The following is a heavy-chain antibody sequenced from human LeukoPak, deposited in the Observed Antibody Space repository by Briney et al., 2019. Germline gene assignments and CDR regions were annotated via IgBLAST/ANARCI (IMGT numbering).Heavy chain of an antibody. CDR3: ARWALGNYFDY. Sequence: GASVKVSCKASGYTITSYYMHWVRQAPGQGLEWMGIINPSGGSTSYAQKFQGRVTMTRDTSTSTVYMELSSLRSEDTAVYYCARWALGNYFDYWGQGTLVTVSS. V-gene: IGHV1-46*01. D-gene: IGHD3-16*01. CDR2: INPSGGST. J-gene: IGHJ4*02. CDR1: GYTITSYY.